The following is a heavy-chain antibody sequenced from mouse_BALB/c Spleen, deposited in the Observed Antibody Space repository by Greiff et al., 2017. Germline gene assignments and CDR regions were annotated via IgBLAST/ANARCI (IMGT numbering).Heavy chain of an antibody. CDR2: IWGDGST. J-gene: IGHJ4*01. CDR1: GFSLTGYG. V-gene: IGHV2-6-7*01. CDR3: ARDKANWGYAMDY. Sequence: VQLQQSGPGLVAPSQSLSITCTVSGFSLTGYGVNWVRQPPGKGLEWLGMIWGDGSTDYNSAFKSRLSISKDNSKSQVFLKMNSLQTDDTARYYCARDKANWGYAMDYWGQGTSVTVSS. D-gene: IGHD4-1*01.